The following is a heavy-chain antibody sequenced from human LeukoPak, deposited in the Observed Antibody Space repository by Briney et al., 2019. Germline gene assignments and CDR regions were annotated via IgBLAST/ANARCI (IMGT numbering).Heavy chain of an antibody. CDR1: GGSISSGGYY. D-gene: IGHD3-10*01. CDR3: ARRAEGGESFDY. J-gene: IGHJ4*02. V-gene: IGHV4-31*03. Sequence: PSQTLSLTCTVSGGSISSGGYYCSWIRQHPGEALEWIGYISTGGNAYYNPSLKSRVIVSVDTSKNQFSLKPSSVTAADTAVYYCARRAEGGESFDYWGQGTLVTVSS. CDR2: ISTGGNA.